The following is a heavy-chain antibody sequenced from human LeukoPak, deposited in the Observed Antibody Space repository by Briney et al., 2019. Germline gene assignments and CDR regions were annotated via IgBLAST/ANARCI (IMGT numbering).Heavy chain of an antibody. CDR3: ARIDPLGFFDQ. Sequence: SETLSLSCRVSGSFSSRYYWSWVRQPLGEGLEWRGYIFYSGHSTYNPSLTSRISMSVDTSKAQFSLELTSVTAADTAVYYCARIDPLGFFDQWGPGTLVTVSS. CDR2: IFYSGHS. J-gene: IGHJ4*02. D-gene: IGHD6-25*01. V-gene: IGHV4-59*12. CDR1: GSFSSRYY.